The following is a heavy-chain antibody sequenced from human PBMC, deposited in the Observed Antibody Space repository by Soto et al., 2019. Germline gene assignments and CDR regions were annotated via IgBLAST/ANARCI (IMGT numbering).Heavy chain of an antibody. D-gene: IGHD2-21*01. J-gene: IGHJ3*01. CDR2: IFYTGTT. CDR3: ARPWYCDDAICYYGYDL. CDR1: GGSISSSLSF. V-gene: IGHV4-39*01. Sequence: SETLSLTCSVAGGSISSSLSFWGWSRQPPGKGLEWVGSIFYTGTTYYSPSLRGRVTISADTSKNQFSLRLSSVTAADTAVYYCARPWYCDDAICYYGYDLSGQAAMVTVSS.